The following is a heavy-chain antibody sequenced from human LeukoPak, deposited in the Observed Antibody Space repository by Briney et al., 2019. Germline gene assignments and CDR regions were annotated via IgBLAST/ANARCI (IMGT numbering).Heavy chain of an antibody. CDR2: LYTNDNT. CDR3: ARGVVTDDYYMDV. J-gene: IGHJ6*03. CDR1: GGSITSGRYY. V-gene: IGHV4-61*02. D-gene: IGHD2-21*02. Sequence: SETLSLTCSVSGGSITSGRYYWTWLPPPPGKGLEWIGRLYTNDNTNYDPSLESRVSISVDTSKSQFYLQLTSVTAADTAVYFCARGVVTDDYYMDVWGKGITVIVSS.